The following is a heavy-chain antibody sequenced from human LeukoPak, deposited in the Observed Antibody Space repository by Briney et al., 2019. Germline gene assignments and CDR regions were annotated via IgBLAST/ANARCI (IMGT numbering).Heavy chain of an antibody. J-gene: IGHJ4*02. CDR2: INPSGGST. CDR1: GYTFTSYY. D-gene: IGHD5-12*01. V-gene: IGHV1-46*01. Sequence: GASVKVSCKASGYTFTSYYMHWVRQAPGQGLEWMGIINPSGGSTSYAQKFQGRVTMTRDTSISTAYMELSRLRSDDTAVYYCARSPSGYDSSDYWGQGTLVTVSS. CDR3: ARSPSGYDSSDY.